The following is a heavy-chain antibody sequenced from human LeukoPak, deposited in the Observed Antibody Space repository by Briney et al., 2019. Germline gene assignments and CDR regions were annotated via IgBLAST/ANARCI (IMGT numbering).Heavy chain of an antibody. Sequence: SGGSLRLSCAASGFTFSSYGMHWVRQAPGKGLEWVAIIWYDGSNKYYADSVKGRFTISRDNSKKTLYLQVGSLRVEDMGVYYCARGHFWSGYTYQDYFYYMDVWGKGTAVTVSS. D-gene: IGHD3-3*02. J-gene: IGHJ6*03. CDR3: ARGHFWSGYTYQDYFYYMDV. CDR2: IWYDGSNK. V-gene: IGHV3-30*02. CDR1: GFTFSSYG.